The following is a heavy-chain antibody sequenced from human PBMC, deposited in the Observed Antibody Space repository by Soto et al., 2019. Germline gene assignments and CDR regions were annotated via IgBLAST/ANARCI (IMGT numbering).Heavy chain of an antibody. J-gene: IGHJ6*02. CDR1: GFTFTSSA. CDR3: AAAPDIVATIGGYYYGMDV. Sequence: SVKVSCKASGFTFTSSAVQWVRQARGQRLEWIGWIVVGSGNTNYAQKFQERVTITRDMSTSTAYMELSSLRSEDTAVYYCAAAPDIVATIGGYYYGMDVWGQGTTVTVSS. CDR2: IVVGSGNT. V-gene: IGHV1-58*01. D-gene: IGHD5-12*01.